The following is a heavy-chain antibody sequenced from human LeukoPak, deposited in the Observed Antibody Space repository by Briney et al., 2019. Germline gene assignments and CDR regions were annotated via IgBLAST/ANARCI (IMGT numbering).Heavy chain of an antibody. CDR2: ISSSSSYT. CDR1: GFTFSDYY. V-gene: IGHV3-11*06. D-gene: IGHD2-15*01. Sequence: PGGSLRLSCAASGFTFSDYYMSWIRQAPGKGLEWVSYISSSSSYTNYADSVKGRFTISRDNAKNSLYLQMNSLRAEDTAVYYCARVSGDIVVVAAAIFDYWGQGTLVTVSS. CDR3: ARVSGDIVVVAAAIFDY. J-gene: IGHJ4*02.